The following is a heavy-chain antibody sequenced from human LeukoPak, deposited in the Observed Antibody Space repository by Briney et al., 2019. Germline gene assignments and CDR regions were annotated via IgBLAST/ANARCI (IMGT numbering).Heavy chain of an antibody. CDR2: INPNSGGT. Sequence: GASVKVSCKASGYTFTGYYMHWVRQAPGQGLEWMGWINPNSGGTNYAQKFQGWVTMTRDPSISTAYMELSRLRSDDTAVYYCARPDYGDYGGFDYWGQGTLVTVSS. J-gene: IGHJ4*02. D-gene: IGHD4-17*01. V-gene: IGHV1-2*04. CDR1: GYTFTGYY. CDR3: ARPDYGDYGGFDY.